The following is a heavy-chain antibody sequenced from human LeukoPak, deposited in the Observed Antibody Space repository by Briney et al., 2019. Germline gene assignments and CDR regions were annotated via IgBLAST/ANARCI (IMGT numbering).Heavy chain of an antibody. J-gene: IGHJ4*02. V-gene: IGHV3-23*01. CDR1: GFTFSSYG. Sequence: GGSLRLSCAHSGFTFSSYGMSWVRQAPGKGLEWVSGISVSGTNTNYADSVKGRFTISRDNSKNTVYLQMKSLRAEDTAVYYCAKSSRPVTAMAFFDYWGQGTLVTVSS. CDR2: ISVSGTNT. D-gene: IGHD5-18*01. CDR3: AKSSRPVTAMAFFDY.